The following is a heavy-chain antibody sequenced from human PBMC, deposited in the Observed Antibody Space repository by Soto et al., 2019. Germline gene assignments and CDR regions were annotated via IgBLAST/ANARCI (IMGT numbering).Heavy chain of an antibody. CDR2: IYYSGST. CDR3: AREGYCISTSCYASALDY. CDR1: GGSISSYY. J-gene: IGHJ4*02. D-gene: IGHD2-2*01. V-gene: IGHV4-59*12. Sequence: SETLSLTCTVSGGSISSYYWIWIRQPPGKGLEWIGYIYYSGSTNYNPSLKSRVTISVDTSKNQFSLKLSSVTAADTAVYYCAREGYCISTSCYASALDYWGQGTLVTVSS.